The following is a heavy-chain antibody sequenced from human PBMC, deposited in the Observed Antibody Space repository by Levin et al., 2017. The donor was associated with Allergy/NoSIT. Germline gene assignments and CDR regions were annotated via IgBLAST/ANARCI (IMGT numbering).Heavy chain of an antibody. CDR1: GFTFSRYD. J-gene: IGHJ4*02. V-gene: IGHV3-23*01. CDR3: AKDRDYSNPFDY. CDR2: INDSGGST. D-gene: IGHD4-11*01. Sequence: GGSLRLSCAASGFTFSRYDMTWVRQAPRKGLEWVSFINDSGGSTYYADSVKGRFTISRDNSKNTLYLQMNSLRGEDTAVYYCAKDRDYSNPFDYWGQGTLVTVSS.